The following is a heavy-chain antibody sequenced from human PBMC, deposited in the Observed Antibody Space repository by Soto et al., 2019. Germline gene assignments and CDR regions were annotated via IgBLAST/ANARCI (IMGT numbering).Heavy chain of an antibody. V-gene: IGHV3-48*02. D-gene: IGHD4-17*01. J-gene: IGHJ3*02. Sequence: GGSLRLSCAASGFTFSSYSMNWVRQAPGKGLEWVSYISSSSTIYYADSVKGRFTISRDNAKNSLYLQMNSLRDEDTAVYYCARDNTLDDYGEPEGAFDIWGQGTMVTVSS. CDR2: ISSSSTI. CDR3: ARDNTLDDYGEPEGAFDI. CDR1: GFTFSSYS.